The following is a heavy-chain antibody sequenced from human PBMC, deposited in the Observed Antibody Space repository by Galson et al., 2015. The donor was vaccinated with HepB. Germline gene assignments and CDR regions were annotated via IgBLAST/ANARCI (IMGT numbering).Heavy chain of an antibody. Sequence: SETLSLTCTVSGGSISSYYWSWIRQPPGKGLEWIGYIYYSGSTNYNPSLKSRVTISVDTSKNQFSLKLSSVTAADTAVYYCARVRGHYYDSSGYSRFDPWGQGTLVTVSS. J-gene: IGHJ5*02. D-gene: IGHD3-22*01. CDR2: IYYSGST. V-gene: IGHV4-59*01. CDR1: GGSISSYY. CDR3: ARVRGHYYDSSGYSRFDP.